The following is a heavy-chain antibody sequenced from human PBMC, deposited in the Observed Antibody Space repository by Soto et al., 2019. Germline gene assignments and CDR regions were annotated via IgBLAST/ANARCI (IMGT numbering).Heavy chain of an antibody. CDR1: GFSFSYYG. V-gene: IGHV3-30*18. CDR3: ANDWLLSDSNGLDAFHI. CDR2: ITYDGNSV. D-gene: IGHD3-22*01. J-gene: IGHJ3*02. Sequence: QVQLVESGGGVVQPGRSLRLSCAASGFSFSYYGMHWVRQAPGKGLEWVATITYDGNSVYYGDTVKGRFTISRDDFKNTVYLQMNSLRNEDTAVYYCANDWLLSDSNGLDAFHILGQGTMVTVSS.